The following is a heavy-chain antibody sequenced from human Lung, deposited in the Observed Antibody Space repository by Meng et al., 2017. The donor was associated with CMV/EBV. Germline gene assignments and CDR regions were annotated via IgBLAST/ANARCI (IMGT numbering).Heavy chain of an antibody. CDR1: GGSISSRGYY. J-gene: IGHJ4*02. Sequence: QRVLQEAGPGPVRPSDTLYPTCTVSGGSISSRGYYWGWIRQPPGKGLEWIGSIHYRGSTYYNPSLKGRVTISVDTSKNQFSLKVNSVTAADTAVYYCGREALSIAVASTDHWGQGTLVTVSS. D-gene: IGHD6-19*01. CDR3: GREALSIAVASTDH. CDR2: IHYRGST. V-gene: IGHV4-39*07.